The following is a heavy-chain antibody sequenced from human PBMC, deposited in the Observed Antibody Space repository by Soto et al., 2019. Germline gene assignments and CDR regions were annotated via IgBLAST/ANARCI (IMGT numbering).Heavy chain of an antibody. CDR3: AKDAVYGDGLWLPES. J-gene: IGHJ4*02. CDR2: FDGSVGHT. D-gene: IGHD4-17*01. V-gene: IGHV3-23*01. CDR1: GFTFSRYA. Sequence: PXESLGLSCAASGFTFSRYAVSWVRQAPGKGLEWVSVFDGSVGHTYYANSVKGRFTISKDNSKSTLYLEMNSLRAEDTAVYYCAKDAVYGDGLWLPESWGQGTMVTVSS.